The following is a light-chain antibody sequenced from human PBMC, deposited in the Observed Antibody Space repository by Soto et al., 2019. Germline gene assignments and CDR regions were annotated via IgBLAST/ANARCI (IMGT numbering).Light chain of an antibody. V-gene: IGLV2-14*01. Sequence: QSALTQPASVSGSPGQSITISCTGTSSDVGYYNYVCWYQQHPGKAPKLMIYEDRNRPSGVSNRFSGSKSGNTASLTISGLQAEDEADYYCSSYTSSRSYLFGTGTKVTVL. CDR3: SSYTSSRSYL. CDR1: SSDVGYYNY. J-gene: IGLJ1*01. CDR2: EDR.